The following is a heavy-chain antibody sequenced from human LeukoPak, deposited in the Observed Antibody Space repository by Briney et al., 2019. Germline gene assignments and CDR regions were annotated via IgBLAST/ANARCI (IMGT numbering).Heavy chain of an antibody. J-gene: IGHJ4*02. CDR3: ARYTAAAGTDY. D-gene: IGHD6-13*01. Sequence: GGSLRLSCAASGFTFSSYAMSWVRQAPGKGLEWVSVIYSGGSTYYADSVKGRFTISRDNSKNTLYLQMNSLRAEDTAVYYCARYTAAAGTDYWGQGTLVTVSS. V-gene: IGHV3-66*01. CDR1: GFTFSSYA. CDR2: IYSGGST.